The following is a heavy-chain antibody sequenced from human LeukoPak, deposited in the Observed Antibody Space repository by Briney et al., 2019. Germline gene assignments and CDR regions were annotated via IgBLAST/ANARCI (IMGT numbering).Heavy chain of an antibody. CDR3: ARDYYYDSSGSYFDY. Sequence: SETLSLTCTVSGGSISSYYWSWIRQPPGKGLEWIGYIYYSGSTNYNPSLKSRVTISVDTSKNQFSLKLSSVTAADTAVYYCARDYYYDSSGSYFDYWGQGTLVTVSS. CDR1: GGSISSYY. J-gene: IGHJ4*02. CDR2: IYYSGST. D-gene: IGHD3-22*01. V-gene: IGHV4-59*01.